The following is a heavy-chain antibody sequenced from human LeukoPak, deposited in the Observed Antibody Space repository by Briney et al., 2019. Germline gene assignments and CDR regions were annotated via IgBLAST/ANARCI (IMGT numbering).Heavy chain of an antibody. J-gene: IGHJ4*02. Sequence: GGSLRLSCAASGFTFSSYGMHWVRQAPGKGLEWVAVIWYDGSNKYYADSVKGRFTISRDNSKNTLYLQMNSLRAEDTDVYYCAKDLGYCGGDCYPADGYWGQGTLVTVSS. D-gene: IGHD2-21*02. CDR1: GFTFSSYG. CDR2: IWYDGSNK. CDR3: AKDLGYCGGDCYPADGY. V-gene: IGHV3-33*06.